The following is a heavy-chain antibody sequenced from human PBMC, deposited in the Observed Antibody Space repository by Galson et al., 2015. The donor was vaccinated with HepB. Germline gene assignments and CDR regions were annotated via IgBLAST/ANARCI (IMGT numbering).Heavy chain of an antibody. D-gene: IGHD2-2*02. Sequence: SGAEVKKPGESLRISCKGSGYSFTSYWISWVRQMPGKGLEWMGRIDPSDSYTNYSPSFQGHVTISADKSISTAYLQWSSLKASDTAMYYCARQPSNLGYCSSTSCYIYYWGQGTLVTVSS. J-gene: IGHJ4*02. CDR2: IDPSDSYT. CDR1: GYSFTSYW. V-gene: IGHV5-10-1*01. CDR3: ARQPSNLGYCSSTSCYIYY.